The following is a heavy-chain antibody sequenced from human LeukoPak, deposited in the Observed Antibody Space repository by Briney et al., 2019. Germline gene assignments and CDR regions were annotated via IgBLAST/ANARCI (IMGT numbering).Heavy chain of an antibody. J-gene: IGHJ5*02. CDR3: AYCSGGSCYSGWFDP. CDR2: INTNTGNP. Sequence: GASVKVSCKASGYTFTRYAMNWVRQAPGQGLEWMGWINTNTGNPTYAQGFTGRFVFSLDTSVSTAYLQISSLKAEDTAVYYRAYCSGGSCYSGWFDPWGQGTLVTVSS. CDR1: GYTFTRYA. V-gene: IGHV7-4-1*02. D-gene: IGHD2-15*01.